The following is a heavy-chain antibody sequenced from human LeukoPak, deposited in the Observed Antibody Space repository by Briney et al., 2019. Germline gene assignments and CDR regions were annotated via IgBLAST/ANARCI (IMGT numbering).Heavy chain of an antibody. CDR2: IYYSGST. J-gene: IGHJ4*02. D-gene: IGHD4-17*01. V-gene: IGHV4-59*12. Sequence: SETLSLTCTVSGGSISSYYWSWIRQPPGKGLEWIGYIYYSGSTYYNPSLKSRVTISVDTSKNQFSLKLSSVTAADTAVYYCARDPGDSVDYWGQGTLVTVSS. CDR1: GGSISSYY. CDR3: ARDPGDSVDY.